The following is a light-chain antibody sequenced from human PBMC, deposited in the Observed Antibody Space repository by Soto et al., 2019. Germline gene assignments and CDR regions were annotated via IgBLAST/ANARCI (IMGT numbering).Light chain of an antibody. Sequence: DIQMTQSPSTLSASVGDKVTITCRASQSISSWLAWYQRKPGKAPNLLIYKASKLESGVPSRFSGTGFGTEFSLTISSLQPDDFATYYCQQYKTYSSFGGGTTVDIK. V-gene: IGKV1-5*03. J-gene: IGKJ4*01. CDR1: QSISSW. CDR2: KAS. CDR3: QQYKTYSS.